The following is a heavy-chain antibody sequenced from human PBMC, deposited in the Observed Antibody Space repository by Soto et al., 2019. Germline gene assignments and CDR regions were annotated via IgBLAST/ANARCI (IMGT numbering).Heavy chain of an antibody. CDR3: ARIVVVNYFDY. CDR2: IYHSGST. Sequence: SETLSLTCAVSGYSISSGYYWGWIRQPPGKGLEWIGSIYHSGSTYYNPSLKSRVTISVDTSKNQFSLKLSSVTAADTAVYYCARIVVVNYFDYSGQGTLVTVSS. J-gene: IGHJ4*02. CDR1: GYSISSGYY. D-gene: IGHD3-22*01. V-gene: IGHV4-38-2*01.